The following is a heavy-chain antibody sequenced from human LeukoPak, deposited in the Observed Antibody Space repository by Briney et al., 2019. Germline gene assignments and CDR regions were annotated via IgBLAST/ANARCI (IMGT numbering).Heavy chain of an antibody. V-gene: IGHV3-74*01. Sequence: GGSLRLSSAAPGFTFSSYRMHWVRQAPGKGLLWVSRINIDGSSTSYADSVKGLFTISRDNANNTLYLQINSLRAEDTAVYYCARDMRIRSGSHGAWTYFDCWGQGRLVTVSS. J-gene: IGHJ4*02. CDR1: GFTFSSYR. D-gene: IGHD1-26*01. CDR3: ARDMRIRSGSHGAWTYFDC. CDR2: INIDGSST.